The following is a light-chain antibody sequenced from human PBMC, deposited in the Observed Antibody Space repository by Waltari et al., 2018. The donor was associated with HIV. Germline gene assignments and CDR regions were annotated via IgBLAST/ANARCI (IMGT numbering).Light chain of an antibody. CDR1: QSITNY. CDR3: QQSFTTLPYT. J-gene: IGKJ2*01. CDR2: AIS. V-gene: IGKV1-39*01. Sequence: DIQMTQSPSSLSASVGDRVTITCRASQSITNYLNWYQQKPGKAPKLLIHAISSLQSGLPSRFRGSGSGTTFTLTISSLQPEDYGTYYCQQSFTTLPYTFGQGTKLEI.